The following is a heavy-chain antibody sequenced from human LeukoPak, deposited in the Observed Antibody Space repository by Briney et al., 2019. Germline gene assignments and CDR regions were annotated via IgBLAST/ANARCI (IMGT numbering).Heavy chain of an antibody. CDR1: GYTFTSCD. J-gene: IGHJ4*02. CDR3: ARDRGVLRYFDWLFEFDY. V-gene: IGHV1-8*01. D-gene: IGHD3-9*01. Sequence: GASVKVSCKASGYTFTSCDINWVRQATGQGLEWMGWMNPNSGNTGYAQKFQGRVTMTRNTSISTAYMELSSLRSEDTAVYYCARDRGVLRYFDWLFEFDYWGQGTLVTVSS. CDR2: MNPNSGNT.